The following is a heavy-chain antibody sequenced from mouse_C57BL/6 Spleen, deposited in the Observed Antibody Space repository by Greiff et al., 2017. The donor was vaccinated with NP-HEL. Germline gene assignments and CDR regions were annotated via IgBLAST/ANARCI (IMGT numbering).Heavy chain of an antibody. D-gene: IGHD2-4*01. Sequence: EESGPGLVKPSQSLSLTCSVTGYSITSGYYWNWIRQFPGNKLEWVGYISYDGSNNYNPSLKNRISITRDTSKNQFFLKLNSVTTEDTATYYCARDGGLPYYAMDYWGQGTSVTVSS. V-gene: IGHV3-6*01. CDR3: ARDGGLPYYAMDY. CDR1: GYSITSGYY. J-gene: IGHJ4*01. CDR2: ISYDGSN.